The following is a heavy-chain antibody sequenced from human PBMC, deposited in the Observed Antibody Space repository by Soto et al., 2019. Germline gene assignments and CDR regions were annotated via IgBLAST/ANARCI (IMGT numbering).Heavy chain of an antibody. CDR1: GFTFSSYA. V-gene: IGHV3-30-3*01. D-gene: IGHD3-10*01. Sequence: QVQLVESGGGVVQPGRSLRLSCAASGFTFSSYAMHWVRQAPGKGLEWVAVISYDGSNKYYADSVKGRFTISRDNSKNTLYLQMTSLRAEDTAVYYCARDPMCRYYGSGSYYFDYWGQGTLVTVSS. CDR2: ISYDGSNK. J-gene: IGHJ4*02. CDR3: ARDPMCRYYGSGSYYFDY.